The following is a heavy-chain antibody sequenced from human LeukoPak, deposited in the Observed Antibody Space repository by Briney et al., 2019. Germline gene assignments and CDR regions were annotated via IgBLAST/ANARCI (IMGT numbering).Heavy chain of an antibody. D-gene: IGHD5-12*01. Sequence: GGSLRLSWAASGFTFSNYAMTWVRKAPGKVQEWVSVINWNCGSTGYADSVKGRFTISRDNAKNSLYLQMNSLRAEDTAVYYCARRVATIIGGNFDYWGQGTLVTVSS. CDR2: INWNCGST. CDR1: GFTFSNYA. J-gene: IGHJ4*02. CDR3: ARRVATIIGGNFDY. V-gene: IGHV3-20*04.